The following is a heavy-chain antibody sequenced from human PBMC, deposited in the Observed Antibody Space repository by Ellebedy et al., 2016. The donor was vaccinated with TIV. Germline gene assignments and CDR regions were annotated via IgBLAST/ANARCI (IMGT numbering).Heavy chain of an antibody. CDR3: ARDEGYDYVGRYYYYGMDV. Sequence: AASVKVSCKASGYTFTSYGISWVRQAPGQGLEWMGWISAYNGNTNYAQKLQGRVTMTTDTSTSTAYMELRSLRSDDTAVYYCARDEGYDYVGRYYYYGMDVWGQGTTVTVSS. CDR2: ISAYNGNT. V-gene: IGHV1-18*04. CDR1: GYTFTSYG. D-gene: IGHD5-12*01. J-gene: IGHJ6*02.